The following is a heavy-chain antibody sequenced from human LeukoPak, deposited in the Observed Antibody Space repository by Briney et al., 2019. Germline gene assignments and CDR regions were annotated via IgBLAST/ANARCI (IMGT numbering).Heavy chain of an antibody. V-gene: IGHV3-30*02. D-gene: IGHD1-26*01. CDR1: GFTFSSYG. CDR2: IRYDGINK. J-gene: IGHJ3*02. Sequence: WGSLRLSCAASGFTFSSYGMHWVRQAPGKGLEWVAFIRYDGINKYYADSVKGRFTISRDNSKNTLYLQMNSLRAEDTAVYYCAKDFGEEWELPSDAFDIWGQGTMVTVSS. CDR3: AKDFGEEWELPSDAFDI.